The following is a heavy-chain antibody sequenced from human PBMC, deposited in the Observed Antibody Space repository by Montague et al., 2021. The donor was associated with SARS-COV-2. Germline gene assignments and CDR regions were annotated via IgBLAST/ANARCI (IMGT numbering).Heavy chain of an antibody. Sequence: SETLSLTCAVSGASISSSHWWCWIRQPPGKGLEWMGEIYHTGSTNYNPSLKSRATISADKYKNQFSLKLSSVTAADTAVYFCARAPIVVSCNNAFDIWGQGTMVTVSS. D-gene: IGHD3-22*01. CDR2: IYHTGST. CDR3: ARAPIVVSCNNAFDI. CDR1: GASISSSHW. J-gene: IGHJ3*02. V-gene: IGHV4-4*02.